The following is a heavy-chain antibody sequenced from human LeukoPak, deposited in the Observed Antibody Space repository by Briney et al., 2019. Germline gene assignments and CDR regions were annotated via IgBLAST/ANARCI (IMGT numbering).Heavy chain of an antibody. D-gene: IGHD3-10*01. V-gene: IGHV3-7*01. CDR2: MNQDGIEK. Sequence: GGSLGLSCELSGIIFSTYAMNWVRQAPGKGLECVANMNQDGIEKYYVDSVEGRFTISRDNAKKSLYLQMNSLRAEDTAVYYCARGRGNWFDPWGQGTLVTVSS. CDR1: GIIFSTYA. J-gene: IGHJ5*02. CDR3: ARGRGNWFDP.